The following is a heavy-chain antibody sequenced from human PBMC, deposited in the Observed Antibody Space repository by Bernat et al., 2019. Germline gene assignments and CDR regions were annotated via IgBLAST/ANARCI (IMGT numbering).Heavy chain of an antibody. V-gene: IGHV3-30-3*01. Sequence: QVQLVESGGGVVQPGRSLRLSCAASGFTFSSYAMHWVRQAPGKGLEWVAVISYDGSNKYYADSVKGRFTISRDNSKNTLYLQMNSLRAEDTAVYYCARAGIKAYDPWRGWGQGTLVTVSS. CDR3: ARAGIKAYDPWRG. J-gene: IGHJ4*02. CDR1: GFTFSSYA. CDR2: ISYDGSNK. D-gene: IGHD3-22*01.